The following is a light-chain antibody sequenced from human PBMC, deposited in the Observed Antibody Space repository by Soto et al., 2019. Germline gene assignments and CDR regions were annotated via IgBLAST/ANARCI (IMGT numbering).Light chain of an antibody. CDR2: LDSDGSH. CDR3: QTWGTGIHVV. J-gene: IGLJ2*01. CDR1: GGHSSYA. V-gene: IGLV4-69*01. Sequence: QLVLTQSPSASASLGASVKLTCTLSGGHSSYAIAWHQQQPEKGPRYLMKLDSDGSHTKGDAIPDRFSGSSSGAERYLTISSLQSEDEADCYCQTWGTGIHVVFGGGTKLTVL.